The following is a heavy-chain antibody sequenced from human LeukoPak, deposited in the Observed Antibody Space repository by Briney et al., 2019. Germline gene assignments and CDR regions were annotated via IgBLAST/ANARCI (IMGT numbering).Heavy chain of an antibody. CDR3: ARENRKGLLWFGEGGWGDWFDP. J-gene: IGHJ5*02. D-gene: IGHD3-10*01. V-gene: IGHV4-4*07. CDR2: IYTSGST. Sequence: PSETLSLTCTVSGGSISSYYWSWIRQPAGKGLEWIGRIYTSGSTNYNPSLKSRVTISVDTSKNQFSLKLSSVTAADTAVYYCARENRKGLLWFGEGGWGDWFDPWGQGTLVTVSS. CDR1: GGSISSYY.